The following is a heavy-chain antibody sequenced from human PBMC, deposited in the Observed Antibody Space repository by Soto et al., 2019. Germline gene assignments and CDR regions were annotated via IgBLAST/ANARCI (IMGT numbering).Heavy chain of an antibody. CDR3: ARGTRGMYGNAH. V-gene: IGHV3-74*01. Sequence: GGSLRLSCAASGFTFSNDWMHWVRQAAGKGLVWVSRINMDGSSTNYADSVKGRFTISRDNAKNTVYLQMNSLRAEDTAVYYCARGTRGMYGNAHWGQGALVTVSS. D-gene: IGHD3-10*02. J-gene: IGHJ4*02. CDR2: INMDGSST. CDR1: GFTFSNDW.